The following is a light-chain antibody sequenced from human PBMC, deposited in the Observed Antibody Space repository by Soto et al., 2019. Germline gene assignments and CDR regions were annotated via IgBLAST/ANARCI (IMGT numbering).Light chain of an antibody. CDR1: QSVRSDD. Sequence: EIVLTQSPGILSLSPGERATLSCRASQSVRSDDLAWYQQRPGQAPRFLIYGASYRAPGIPDRFLGSGSGPDFTLTISSLEPEDFAVYSCQQYGSSPSSFGQGTKVEI. CDR2: GAS. V-gene: IGKV3-20*01. CDR3: QQYGSSPSS. J-gene: IGKJ1*01.